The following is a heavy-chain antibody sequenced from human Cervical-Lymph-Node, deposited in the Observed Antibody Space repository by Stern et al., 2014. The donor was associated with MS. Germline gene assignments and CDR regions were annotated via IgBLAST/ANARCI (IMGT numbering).Heavy chain of an antibody. CDR1: GYTFINYD. CDR2: MNPNNANT. D-gene: IGHD3-16*01. V-gene: IGHV1-8*01. J-gene: IGHJ6*02. Sequence: VQLVQSGSQVRKPGASVKVSCQASGYTFINYDIFWVRQATGQGLEWMGWMNPNNANTGHAQKFQGRVTMTRNTSISTAYMDLSGLRSDDTAVYYCVRGGLSYGYGLDAWGQGTAVIVSS. CDR3: VRGGLSYGYGLDA.